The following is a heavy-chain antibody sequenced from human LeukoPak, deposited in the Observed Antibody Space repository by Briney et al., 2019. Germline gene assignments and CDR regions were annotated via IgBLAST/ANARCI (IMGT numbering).Heavy chain of an antibody. CDR1: GYTFTGYY. CDR3: ARPYYYGSGSYHY. D-gene: IGHD3-10*01. V-gene: IGHV1-2*02. J-gene: IGHJ4*02. Sequence: ASVKVSCKASGYTFTGYYIHWVRQAPGQGLEWVGWINPHSGDTNYAQNFQGRVTMTRDTSTGTAYMELTRLRSDDTAVYYCARPYYYGSGSYHYWGQGTLVTVSS. CDR2: INPHSGDT.